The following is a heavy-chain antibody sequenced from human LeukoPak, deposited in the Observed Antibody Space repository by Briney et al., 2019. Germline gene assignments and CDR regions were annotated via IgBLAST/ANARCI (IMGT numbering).Heavy chain of an antibody. J-gene: IGHJ6*02. D-gene: IGHD5-24*01. Sequence: GGSLRLSCAASGFSFSINAMSWVRQAPGKGLEWVSVISGSGTGTYYADSVKGRFTISRGNSKNTLYLQINSLRAEDTAIYYCVNRDGGWLQSSGMDVWGQGTPVTVSS. V-gene: IGHV3-23*01. CDR3: VNRDGGWLQSSGMDV. CDR1: GFSFSINA. CDR2: ISGSGTGT.